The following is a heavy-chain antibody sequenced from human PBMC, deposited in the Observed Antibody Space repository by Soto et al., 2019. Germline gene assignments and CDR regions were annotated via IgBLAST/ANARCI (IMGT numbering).Heavy chain of an antibody. Sequence: QKQLQESGPGLVKPSETLSLTCTVSGGSVSSSSYYWGWIRQPPGKGLEWIGSIYYTGSTYYNPSLTSRVTISVDTSKNQFSLKLSSVTAADTAVYYCARKDYYDTSGYYRSTFDYWGQGTLVTVSS. J-gene: IGHJ4*02. D-gene: IGHD3-22*01. CDR2: IYYTGST. V-gene: IGHV4-39*01. CDR3: ARKDYYDTSGYYRSTFDY. CDR1: GGSVSSSSYY.